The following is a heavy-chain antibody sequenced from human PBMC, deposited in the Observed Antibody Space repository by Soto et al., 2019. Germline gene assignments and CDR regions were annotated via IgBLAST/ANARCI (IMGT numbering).Heavy chain of an antibody. CDR3: ARGSHLHITPLDHYLCGMDV. D-gene: IGHD2-21*01. Sequence: PSETLSLTCAVSGGSLSGYYWSWIRQPPGKGLDWIGEINQSGSTNYSPSLKSRVTVLVDTSKNQFSLNLSSVTAADTAVYFCARGSHLHITPLDHYLCGMDVWGQGNTVTVSS. J-gene: IGHJ6*02. CDR1: GGSLSGYY. V-gene: IGHV4-34*01. CDR2: INQSGST.